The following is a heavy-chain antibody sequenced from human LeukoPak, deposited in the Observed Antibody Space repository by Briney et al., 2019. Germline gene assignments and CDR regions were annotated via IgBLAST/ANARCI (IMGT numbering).Heavy chain of an antibody. D-gene: IGHD1-20*01. CDR1: GFTFDDYD. Sequence: GGSLRLSCAASGFTFDDYDMSWVRQAPGKGLEWVSGINRNGGSTCYADSVKGRFTISRDNAKNSLYLQMNSLRAEDTALYYCARNIAPYNWNDDGEGGGFDNWGQGALVTASS. CDR3: ARNIAPYNWNDDGEGGGFDN. J-gene: IGHJ4*02. CDR2: INRNGGST. V-gene: IGHV3-20*04.